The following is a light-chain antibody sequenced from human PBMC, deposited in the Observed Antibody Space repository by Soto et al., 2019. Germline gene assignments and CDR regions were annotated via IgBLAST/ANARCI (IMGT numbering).Light chain of an antibody. CDR1: QSVLYSSNNKNY. J-gene: IGKJ1*01. Sequence: DIVMTQSPDSLAVSLGERATINCKSSQSVLYSSNNKNYLAWYQQKPGQPPKLLIYWASTRESGVPARFSGRAYGTDFTLTISSLQAEDEAVYYCQKYYSTPWTFGQGTKVEIK. CDR2: WAS. V-gene: IGKV4-1*01. CDR3: QKYYSTPWT.